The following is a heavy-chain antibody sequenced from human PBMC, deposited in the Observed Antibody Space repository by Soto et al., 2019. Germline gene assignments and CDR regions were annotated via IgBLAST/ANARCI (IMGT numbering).Heavy chain of an antibody. CDR1: GYTFTSYG. J-gene: IGHJ6*02. CDR3: ARDMRPYSSGWFDYYYYGMDV. D-gene: IGHD6-19*01. CDR2: ISAYNGNT. V-gene: IGHV1-18*04. Sequence: ASVKVSCKASGYTFTSYGISWVRQAPGQGLEWMGWISAYNGNTNYAQKLQGRVTMTTDTSTSTAYMELRSLRSDDTAVYYCARDMRPYSSGWFDYYYYGMDVWGQGTTVTVS.